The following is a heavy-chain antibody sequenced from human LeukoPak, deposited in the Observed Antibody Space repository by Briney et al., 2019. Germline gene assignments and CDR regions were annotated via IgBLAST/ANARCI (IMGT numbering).Heavy chain of an antibody. D-gene: IGHD3-3*01. V-gene: IGHV4-34*01. J-gene: IGHJ5*02. CDR3: ARASAPLGYDFWSGRKNWFDP. Sequence: KPSETLSLTCAVYGGSFSGYYWSWIRQPPGKGPEWIGEINHSGSTNYNPSLKSRVTISVDTSKNQFSLKLSSVTAADTAVYYCARASAPLGYDFWSGRKNWFDPWGQGTLVTVSS. CDR1: GGSFSGYY. CDR2: INHSGST.